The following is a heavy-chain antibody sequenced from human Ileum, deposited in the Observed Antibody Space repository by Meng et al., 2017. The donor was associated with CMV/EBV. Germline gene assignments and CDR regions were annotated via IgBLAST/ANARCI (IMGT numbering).Heavy chain of an antibody. CDR2: LSSSRSCI. V-gene: IGHV3-21*01. CDR1: RHYV. Sequence: RHYVRFCLPHAPGKGVGWVPSLSSSRSCIDYADSVKGRFTIPRDNAKNSLSLQMNSLRAEDTAVYYCARDGIYCGGDCSPGWYFDLWGRGTLVTVSS. D-gene: IGHD2-21*01. CDR3: ARDGIYCGGDCSPGWYFDL. J-gene: IGHJ2*01.